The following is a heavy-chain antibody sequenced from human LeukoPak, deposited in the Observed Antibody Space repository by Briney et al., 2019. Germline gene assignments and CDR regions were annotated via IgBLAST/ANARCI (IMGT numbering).Heavy chain of an antibody. D-gene: IGHD3-22*01. CDR3: ARGESSGNFDY. V-gene: IGHV4-59*01. CDR1: GVSISSYY. J-gene: IGHJ4*02. Sequence: SETLSLTCTVSGVSISSYYWSWIRQPPGKGLERIGYIYYSGSTNYNPSLKSRVTISVDTSKNQFSLKLSSVTAADTAVYYCARGESSGNFDYWGQGTLVTVSS. CDR2: IYYSGST.